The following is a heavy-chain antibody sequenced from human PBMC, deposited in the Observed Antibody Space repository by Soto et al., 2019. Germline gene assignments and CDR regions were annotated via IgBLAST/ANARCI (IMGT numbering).Heavy chain of an antibody. Sequence: SETLSLTCTVSGGSISSYYWSWIRQPPGKGLEWIGYIYYSGSTNYNPSPRSRVTISVDTSKNQFSLKLSSVTAADTAVYYCARHSSGWHDFDYWGQGTLVTVSS. CDR1: GGSISSYY. V-gene: IGHV4-59*08. CDR2: IYYSGST. CDR3: ARHSSGWHDFDY. D-gene: IGHD6-19*01. J-gene: IGHJ4*02.